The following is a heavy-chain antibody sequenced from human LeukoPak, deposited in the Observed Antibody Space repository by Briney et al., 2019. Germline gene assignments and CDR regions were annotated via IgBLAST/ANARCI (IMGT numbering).Heavy chain of an antibody. V-gene: IGHV3-7*01. CDR2: IKQDGSET. Sequence: PGGSLRLSCAASGFTFRNDWMSWVRQTPGKGLEWVANIKQDGSETYYVDSVKGRFTISRDNAQNSLFLQMNSLRADDTAMYYCVSHGSYGGNSGDYFDYWGQGTLATVSS. CDR3: VSHGSYGGNSGDYFDY. CDR1: GFTFRNDW. J-gene: IGHJ4*02. D-gene: IGHD4-23*01.